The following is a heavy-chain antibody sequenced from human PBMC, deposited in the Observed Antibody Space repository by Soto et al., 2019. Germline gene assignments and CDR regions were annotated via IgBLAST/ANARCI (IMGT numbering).Heavy chain of an antibody. V-gene: IGHV3-30*18. J-gene: IGHJ4*02. D-gene: IGHD5-18*01. Sequence: GGSLRLSCAASGFTFSSYGMHWVRQAPGKGLEWVAVISYDGSNKYYADSVKGRFTISRDNSKNTLYLQMNSLRAEDTAVYYCAKDLVDTAMDYYFDYWGQGTLVTVSS. CDR2: ISYDGSNK. CDR1: GFTFSSYG. CDR3: AKDLVDTAMDYYFDY.